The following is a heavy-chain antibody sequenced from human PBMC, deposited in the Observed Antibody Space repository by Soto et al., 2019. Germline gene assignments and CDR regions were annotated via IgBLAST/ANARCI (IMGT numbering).Heavy chain of an antibody. CDR2: ISYDGSNK. J-gene: IGHJ4*02. V-gene: IGHV3-30*18. CDR1: GFTFSSYG. D-gene: IGHD3-10*01. Sequence: QVQLVESGGGVVQPGRSLRLSCAASGFTFSSYGMHWVRQAPGKGLEWVAVISYDGSNKYYADSVKGRFTISRDNSKNTLYLQMNSLRAEDTAVYYCAKVRVVRGATLYYLGQGTLVTVSS. CDR3: AKVRVVRGATLYY.